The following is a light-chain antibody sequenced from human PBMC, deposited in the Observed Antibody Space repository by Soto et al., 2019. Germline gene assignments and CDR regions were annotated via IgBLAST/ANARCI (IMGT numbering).Light chain of an antibody. J-gene: IGLJ2*01. CDR2: DNN. CDR1: SSNIGNNY. Sequence: QSVLTQPPSLSAAPGQTVTISCSGGSSNIGNNYVSWYQQDAGTTPKLLIFDNNKRPSGIPDRFSGSKSGTSATLGIAGLQTGDAADYYCATWDSSLSDGLFGGGTQLTVL. V-gene: IGLV1-51*01. CDR3: ATWDSSLSDGL.